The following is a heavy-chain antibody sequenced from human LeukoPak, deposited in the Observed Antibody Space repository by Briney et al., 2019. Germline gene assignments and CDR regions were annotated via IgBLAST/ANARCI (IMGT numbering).Heavy chain of an antibody. CDR3: ARTYCSSTSCYTGWFDP. Sequence: GESLKISCEGSGYSFTNYWIGWVRQMPGRGLEWVAIIFPGDSDTRYSPSFQGQVTISADKSISTAYLQWNSLKASDTAMYYCARTYCSSTSCYTGWFDPWGQGTLVTVSS. CDR2: IFPGDSDT. CDR1: GYSFTNYW. D-gene: IGHD2-2*02. V-gene: IGHV5-51*01. J-gene: IGHJ5*02.